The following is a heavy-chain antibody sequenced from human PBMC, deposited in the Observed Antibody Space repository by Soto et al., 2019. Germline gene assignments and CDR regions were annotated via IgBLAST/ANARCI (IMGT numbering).Heavy chain of an antibody. CDR1: GYTFTGYY. CDR2: INPNSGGT. J-gene: IGHJ2*01. CDR3: ARADRWYFDL. Sequence: QVQLVQSGAEVKKPGASVKVSCKASGYTFTGYYMHWVRQAPGQGLEWMGWINPNSGGTNYAQKFQGWVTITRHPPIRSAYMDLSRLSSDDTAVYFCARADRWYFDLWGRGTLVTLSS. V-gene: IGHV1-2*04.